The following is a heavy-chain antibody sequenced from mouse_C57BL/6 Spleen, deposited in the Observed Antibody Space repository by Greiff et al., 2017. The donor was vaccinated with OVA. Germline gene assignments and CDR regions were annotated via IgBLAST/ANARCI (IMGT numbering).Heavy chain of an antibody. D-gene: IGHD2-1*01. J-gene: IGHJ3*01. CDR3: TGYYGNAWFAY. Sequence: EVKLQESGAELVRPGASVKLSCTASGFNITDYYMHWVKQRPEQGLEWIGRIDPEDGDTDYDPKFQGKATMTADTSSNTAYLQLSSLTSEDTAVYYCTGYYGNAWFAYWGQGTLVTVSA. CDR2: IDPEDGDT. CDR1: GFNITDYY. V-gene: IGHV14-1*01.